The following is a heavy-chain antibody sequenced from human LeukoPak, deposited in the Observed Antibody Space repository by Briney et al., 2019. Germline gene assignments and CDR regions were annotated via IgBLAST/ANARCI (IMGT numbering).Heavy chain of an antibody. Sequence: QASETLSLTCTVSGGSISSYYWSWIRQPPGKGLEWIGYIYYSGSTNYNPSLKSRVTISVDTSKNQFSLKLSSVTAADTAVYYCARAKSSGWYIDYWGQGTLVTVSA. J-gene: IGHJ4*02. CDR3: ARAKSSGWYIDY. CDR1: GGSISSYY. D-gene: IGHD6-19*01. V-gene: IGHV4-59*01. CDR2: IYYSGST.